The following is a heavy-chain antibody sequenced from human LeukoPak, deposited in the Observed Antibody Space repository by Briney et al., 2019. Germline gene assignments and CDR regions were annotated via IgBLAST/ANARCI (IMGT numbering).Heavy chain of an antibody. CDR1: GRTFSSYA. CDR2: IIPIFDTA. V-gene: IGHV1-69*06. J-gene: IGHJ4*02. CDR3: AREYVWGSYRDYYFDY. Sequence: SVKVSCKASGRTFSSYAISWVLQAPGQGLEWMGGIIPIFDTANYAQKFQGRVTITADKSTSTAYMELSSLRSEDTAVYYCAREYVWGSYRDYYFDYWGQGTLVTVSS. D-gene: IGHD3-16*02.